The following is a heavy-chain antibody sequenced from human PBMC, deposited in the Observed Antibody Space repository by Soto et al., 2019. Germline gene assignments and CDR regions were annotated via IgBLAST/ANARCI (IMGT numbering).Heavy chain of an antibody. CDR2: INHSGST. D-gene: IGHD3-16*02. Sequence: QVQLQQRVAGLLKPSETLSLTCAVYGGSFSGYYWSWIRQPPGKGLEWIGEINHSGSTNYNPSLNSRVTISVDTSKNQFSLKLRSVTAADTAVYYCARRTYYDYFWGSYRLPDAFDIWGQGTMVTVSS. V-gene: IGHV4-34*01. J-gene: IGHJ3*02. CDR1: GGSFSGYY. CDR3: ARRTYYDYFWGSYRLPDAFDI.